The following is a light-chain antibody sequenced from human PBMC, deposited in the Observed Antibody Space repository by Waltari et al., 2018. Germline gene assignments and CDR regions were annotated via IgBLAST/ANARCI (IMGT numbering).Light chain of an antibody. CDR2: DAS. CDR1: RIVTNI. Sequence: EIVMTQSPATLSVSPGEGVTLSCRASRIVTNILAWYQQKPGQAPRLLMYDASTRAAGIPARFSGSESGTEFTLTINSLQSEDFAVYFCQQYYNWPLTFGPGTKVDIK. J-gene: IGKJ3*01. CDR3: QQYYNWPLT. V-gene: IGKV3-15*01.